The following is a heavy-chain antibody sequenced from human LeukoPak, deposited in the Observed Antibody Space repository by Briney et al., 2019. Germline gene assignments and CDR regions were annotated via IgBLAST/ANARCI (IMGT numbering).Heavy chain of an antibody. J-gene: IGHJ3*02. CDR3: ARDKIAVATDAFDI. V-gene: IGHV3-30*04. Sequence: PGRSLRLSCAASGFTFSSYAMHWVRQAPGKGLEWVAVISYDGSNKYYADSVKGRFTISRDNSKNTLYLQMNSLRAEDTAVYYCARDKIAVATDAFDIWGQGTMVTVSS. CDR2: ISYDGSNK. D-gene: IGHD6-19*01. CDR1: GFTFSSYA.